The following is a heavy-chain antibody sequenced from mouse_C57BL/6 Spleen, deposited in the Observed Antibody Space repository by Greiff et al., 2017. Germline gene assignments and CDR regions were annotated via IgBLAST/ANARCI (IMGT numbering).Heavy chain of an antibody. D-gene: IGHD2-4*01. CDR1: GYSITSGYY. Sequence: EVKLQESGPGLVKPSQSLSLTCSVTGYSITSGYYWNWIRQFPGNKLEWMGYISYDGSNNYNPSLKNRISITRDTSKNQFFLKLNSVTTEDTATYYCARRGYDYDEGAFAYWGQGTLVTVSA. V-gene: IGHV3-6*01. CDR3: ARRGYDYDEGAFAY. J-gene: IGHJ3*01. CDR2: ISYDGSN.